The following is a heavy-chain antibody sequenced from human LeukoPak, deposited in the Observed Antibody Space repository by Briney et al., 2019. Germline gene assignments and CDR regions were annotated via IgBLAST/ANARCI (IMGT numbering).Heavy chain of an antibody. D-gene: IGHD3-22*01. CDR3: ARSPYDSSGYYKNWYFDL. CDR2: IYYSGST. CDR1: GGSISSYY. Sequence: SETLSLTCTVSGGSISSYYWSWIRQPPGKGLEWIGYIYYSGSTNYNPSLKSRVTISVDTSKNQFSLKLSSVTAADTAVYYCARSPYDSSGYYKNWYFDLWGRGTLVTVSS. J-gene: IGHJ2*01. V-gene: IGHV4-59*08.